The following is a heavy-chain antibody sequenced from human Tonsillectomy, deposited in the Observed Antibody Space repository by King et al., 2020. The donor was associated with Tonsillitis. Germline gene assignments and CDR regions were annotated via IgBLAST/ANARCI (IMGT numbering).Heavy chain of an antibody. V-gene: IGHV3-7*03. CDR3: ASDRGAFDI. D-gene: IGHD3-10*01. CDR1: GFTLSSYW. J-gene: IGHJ3*02. Sequence: VQLVESGGGLVQPGGSLRLSCAVSGFTLSSYWMTWVRQAPGKGLEWVANIKQDGSEKYYVDSVKGRFTISRDNAKNSLYLQINSLRAEDTAVYYCASDRGAFDICGQGTMVTVSS. CDR2: IKQDGSEK.